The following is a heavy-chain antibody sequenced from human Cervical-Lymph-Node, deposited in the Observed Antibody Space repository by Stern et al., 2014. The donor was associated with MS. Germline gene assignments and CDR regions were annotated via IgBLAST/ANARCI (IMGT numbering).Heavy chain of an antibody. V-gene: IGHV3-30*04. D-gene: IGHD1-1*01. Sequence: VQLVESGGGVVQPGRSLRHSCAASGFTFSSFAMHWVRQAPGKGLEWVAVIAYDGSNKFYADSVKGRFTISRDNSKKTLYLQMNSLRAEDTAVYYCARDWDARYTFDYWGQGTLVTVSS. CDR3: ARDWDARYTFDY. CDR1: GFTFSSFA. CDR2: IAYDGSNK. J-gene: IGHJ4*02.